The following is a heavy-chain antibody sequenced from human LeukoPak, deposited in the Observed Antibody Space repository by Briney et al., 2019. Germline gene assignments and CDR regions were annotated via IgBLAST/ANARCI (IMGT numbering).Heavy chain of an antibody. V-gene: IGHV3-23*01. CDR3: ARDLAWGAFDY. Sequence: PGGSLRLSCAASGFTFSSYGLTWVRQAPGKGLEWVSVISGSGGSMYYADSVKGRFTISRDNSKNTLSLQMNSLRVEDTAVYYCARDLAWGAFDYWGQGTLVTVSS. D-gene: IGHD7-27*01. J-gene: IGHJ4*02. CDR2: ISGSGGSM. CDR1: GFTFSSYG.